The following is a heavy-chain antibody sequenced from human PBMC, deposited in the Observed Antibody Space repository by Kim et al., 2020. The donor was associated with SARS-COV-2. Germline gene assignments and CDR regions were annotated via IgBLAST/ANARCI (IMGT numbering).Heavy chain of an antibody. D-gene: IGHD3-3*01. CDR1: GYTFTSYG. CDR2: INAYNGNT. Sequence: ASVKVSCKASGYTFTSYGISWVRQAPGQGLEWMGWINAYNGNTNYAQKLQGRVTMTTDTSTCTAYMELRSLRSDDTAVYYCARDFGSITIFGVVRVVSEKRDAFDIWGQGTMVTVSS. J-gene: IGHJ3*02. V-gene: IGHV1-18*01. CDR3: ARDFGSITIFGVVRVVSEKRDAFDI.